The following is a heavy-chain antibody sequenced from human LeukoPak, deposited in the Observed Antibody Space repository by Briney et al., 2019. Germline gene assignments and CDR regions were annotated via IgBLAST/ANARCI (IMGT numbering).Heavy chain of an antibody. D-gene: IGHD6-6*01. V-gene: IGHV4-30-2*05. J-gene: IGHJ4*02. CDR3: ARDGLGSSGFDY. CDR2: IYHSGST. CDR1: GGSISSGGYS. Sequence: SQTLSLTCAVSGGSISSGGYSWSWIRQPPGKGLEWIGYIYHSGSTYYNPSLKSRVTISVDTSKNQFSLKLSSVTAADTAVYYCARDGLGSSGFDYWGQGTLVTVSS.